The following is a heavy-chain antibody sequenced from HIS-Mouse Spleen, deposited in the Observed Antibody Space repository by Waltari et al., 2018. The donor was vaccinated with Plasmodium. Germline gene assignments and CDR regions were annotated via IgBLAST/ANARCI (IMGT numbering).Heavy chain of an antibody. V-gene: IGHV3-21*01. J-gene: IGHJ4*02. CDR3: ARDHNWNYDY. CDR1: GITFSSYS. D-gene: IGHD1-7*01. CDR2: ISSSSSYK. Sequence: EVQLVESGGGLVKPGGSLRLSCAASGITFSSYSMNWVRQAPGKGLVWVSSISSSSSYKYYADSGKGRFTISRDNAKNSLYLQMNSLRAEDTAVYYCARDHNWNYDYWGQGTLVTVSS.